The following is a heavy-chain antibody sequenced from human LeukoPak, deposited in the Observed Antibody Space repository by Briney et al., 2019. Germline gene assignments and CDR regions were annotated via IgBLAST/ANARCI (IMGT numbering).Heavy chain of an antibody. J-gene: IGHJ3*02. D-gene: IGHD5-18*01. V-gene: IGHV3-9*01. Sequence: GRSLRLSCAASGFTFEDYAMHSVRQTPRKGLESGSGISWNSGSIGYADSVKGRFTISRDNAKNSLYLQMNSLRAEDTALYYCARGRSMVTDAFDIWGQGTMVTVSS. CDR1: GFTFEDYA. CDR3: ARGRSMVTDAFDI. CDR2: ISWNSGSI.